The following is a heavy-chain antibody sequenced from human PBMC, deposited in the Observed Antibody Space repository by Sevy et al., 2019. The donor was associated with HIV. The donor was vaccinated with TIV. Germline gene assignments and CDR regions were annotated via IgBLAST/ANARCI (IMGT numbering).Heavy chain of an antibody. J-gene: IGHJ4*02. CDR3: GRCPAHYSIDY. Sequence: GGSLRLSCAASGFTFNTYSLIWVRQTPGKGLEWLSFIGTAAGVTYYADPVKGRFTVSRDNAKNSLYLQMNSLRDEDTAVYYCGRCPAHYSIDYWGQGTLVTVSS. D-gene: IGHD2-21*01. V-gene: IGHV3-48*02. CDR2: IGTAAGVT. CDR1: GFTFNTYS.